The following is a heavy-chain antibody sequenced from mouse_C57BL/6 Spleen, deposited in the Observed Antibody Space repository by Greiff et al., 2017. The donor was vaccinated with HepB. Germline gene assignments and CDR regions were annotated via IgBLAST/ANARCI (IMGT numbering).Heavy chain of an antibody. CDR3: ARNLGTTDYAMDY. CDR2: IWSGGST. J-gene: IGHJ4*01. Sequence: VNLVESGPGLVQPSQSLSITCTVSGFSLTSYGVHWVRQSPGKGLEWLGVIWSGGSTDYNAAFISRLSISKDNSKSQVFFKMNSLQADDTAIYYCARNLGTTDYAMDYWGQGTSVTVSS. CDR1: GFSLTSYG. D-gene: IGHD3-1*01. V-gene: IGHV2-2*01.